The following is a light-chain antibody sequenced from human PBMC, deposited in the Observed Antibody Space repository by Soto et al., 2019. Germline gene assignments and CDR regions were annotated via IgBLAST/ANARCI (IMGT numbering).Light chain of an antibody. CDR3: CSYAGRYTYV. CDR2: EGN. V-gene: IGLV2-14*03. J-gene: IGLJ1*01. Sequence: QSVLTQPASVSGSPGQSITISCTGTSGDVDSHYVAWYQQHPNKAPKVLIYEGNNRPSGVSDRFSGSKSGNTASLTISGLQAEDEADYYCCSYAGRYTYVFGTGTKVTVL. CDR1: SGDVDSHY.